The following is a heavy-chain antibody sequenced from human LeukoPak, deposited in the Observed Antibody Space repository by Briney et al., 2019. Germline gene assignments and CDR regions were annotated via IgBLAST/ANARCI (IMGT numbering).Heavy chain of an antibody. CDR2: VYYSGST. Sequence: SETLSLTCTVSGDSISSNTYYWGWIRQPPGKGLEWIGTVYYSGSTFYNPSLKSRVTISVDTSKNQFSLKLTSVTAADTAVYFCARRPYSGTYHFDYWGQGTLVTVSS. CDR3: ARRPYSGTYHFDY. J-gene: IGHJ4*02. V-gene: IGHV4-39*01. CDR1: GDSISSNTYY. D-gene: IGHD1-26*01.